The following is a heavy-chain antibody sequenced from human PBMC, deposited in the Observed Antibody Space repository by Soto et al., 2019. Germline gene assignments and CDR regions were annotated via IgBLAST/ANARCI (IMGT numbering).Heavy chain of an antibody. Sequence: PGGSLRLWCATSGFTLSTYAMHWVRQAPGKGLEYVSAISSNGRSTYYANSVKGRFTISRDNSKNTLYLQMYSLRAEDMAVYYCARDRCTNGVCYAASDYWGQGTFVPVSS. D-gene: IGHD2-8*01. CDR3: ARDRCTNGVCYAASDY. CDR2: ISSNGRST. CDR1: GFTLSTYA. V-gene: IGHV3-64*01. J-gene: IGHJ4*02.